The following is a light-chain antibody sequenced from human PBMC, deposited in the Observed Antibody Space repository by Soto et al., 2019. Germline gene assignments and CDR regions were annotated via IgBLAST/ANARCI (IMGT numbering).Light chain of an antibody. Sequence: ELTHPPSVSVAPGQTARITCGGKNIGSKSVHWYQQKPGQAPVLVVYDDSDRPSGIPERFSGSNSGNTATLTISRVEAGAEADYYCQVWDSSSDHYVFGTGSKVTVL. CDR3: QVWDSSSDHYV. V-gene: IGLV3-21*02. J-gene: IGLJ1*01. CDR2: DDS. CDR1: NIGSKS.